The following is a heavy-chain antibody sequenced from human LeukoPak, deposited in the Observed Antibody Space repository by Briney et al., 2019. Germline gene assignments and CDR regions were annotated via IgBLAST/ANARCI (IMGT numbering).Heavy chain of an antibody. D-gene: IGHD3-10*01. J-gene: IGHJ6*03. CDR3: ARDYNLSMVRGVIIHHYYYYMDV. CDR2: SNPNIDCT. Sequence: ASVKVSFKASVYAVTGYYMHWVRHAPGQGPERMVGSNPNIDCTNCTQKFQGRVNMTTDTSISTAYMELSRLRSDDTAVYYCARDYNLSMVRGVIIHHYYYYMDVWGKGTTVTVSS. V-gene: IGHV1-2*02. CDR1: VYAVTGYY.